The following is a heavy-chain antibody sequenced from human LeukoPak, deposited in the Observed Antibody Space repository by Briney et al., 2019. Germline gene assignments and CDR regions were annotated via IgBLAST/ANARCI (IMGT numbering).Heavy chain of an antibody. V-gene: IGHV2-5*02. J-gene: IGHJ4*02. Sequence: SGPTLVKPTETLTLTCTFSGFSLSSSGVSVGWIRQPPGKAPEWLALIYWDDDKRYSPSLKNRLTITKDTSKNQVVLIITNMDPVDTATYYCAHRTDYWSQGTLVTVSP. CDR2: IYWDDDK. CDR3: AHRTDY. CDR1: GFSLSSSGVS.